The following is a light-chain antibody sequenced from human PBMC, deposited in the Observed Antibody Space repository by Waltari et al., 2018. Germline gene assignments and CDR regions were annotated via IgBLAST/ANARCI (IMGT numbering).Light chain of an antibody. Sequence: DIQMTQSPSYLSASVVDTVTITCRASQSINNYLTWYQQKPVKAPILLIYATYTLQSGVPSRFSGSGSGTDFTLTISNLQPEDFATYYCQQSYSLLRLTFGGGTKVDIK. CDR3: QQSYSLLRLT. CDR2: ATY. CDR1: QSINNY. V-gene: IGKV1-39*01. J-gene: IGKJ4*01.